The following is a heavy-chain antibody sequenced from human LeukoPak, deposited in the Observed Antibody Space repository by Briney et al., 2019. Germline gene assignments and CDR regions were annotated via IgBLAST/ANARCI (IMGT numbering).Heavy chain of an antibody. Sequence: SETLSLTCTVSGGSISSYYWSWIRQPPGKGLEWIGYIYYSGSTNYNPSLKSRVTISVDTSKNQFSLKLSSVTAADTAVYYCARGSSSWYGYYYYGMGVWGQGTTVTVSS. D-gene: IGHD6-13*01. CDR2: IYYSGST. CDR3: ARGSSSWYGYYYYGMGV. V-gene: IGHV4-59*01. J-gene: IGHJ6*02. CDR1: GGSISSYY.